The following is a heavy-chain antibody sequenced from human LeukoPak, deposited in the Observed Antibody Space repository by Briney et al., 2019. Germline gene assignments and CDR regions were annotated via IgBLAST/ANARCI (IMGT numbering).Heavy chain of an antibody. CDR3: ARENLAAAGLGY. CDR1: GFTFTSNW. V-gene: IGHV3-7*01. D-gene: IGHD6-13*01. Sequence: GGSLSPSCAAPGFTFTSNWMSWVRQAPGKGLEWGANIKQDGSEKYYVDSVKGRFTISRDNAKNSLYLQMNSLRAEDTAVYYCARENLAAAGLGYWGQGTLVTVSS. J-gene: IGHJ4*02. CDR2: IKQDGSEK.